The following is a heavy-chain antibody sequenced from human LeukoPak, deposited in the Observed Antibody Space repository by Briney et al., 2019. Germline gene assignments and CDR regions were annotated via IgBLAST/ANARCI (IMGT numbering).Heavy chain of an antibody. J-gene: IGHJ4*02. CDR1: GGSISSYY. CDR3: AKGGTRYCSGGACYGYLDY. Sequence: SETLSLTCTVSGGSISSYYWSWIRQPAGKGLEWIGRIYTSGSTNYNPSLKSRVTMSVDTSKNQFSLKLRSVTAADTAVYYCAKGGTRYCSGGACYGYLDYWGQGALVTVSS. V-gene: IGHV4-4*07. CDR2: IYTSGST. D-gene: IGHD2-15*01.